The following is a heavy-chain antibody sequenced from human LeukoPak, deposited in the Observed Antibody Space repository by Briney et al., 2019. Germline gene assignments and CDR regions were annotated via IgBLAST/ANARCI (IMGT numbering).Heavy chain of an antibody. D-gene: IGHD3-3*01. V-gene: IGHV4-34*01. CDR1: GGSFSGYY. CDR3: ARTLDYDFWSGYD. CDR2: INHSGST. Sequence: SETLSLTCAVYGGSFSGYYWSWIRQPPGKGLEWIGEINHSGSTNYNPSLKSRVTISVDTSKNQFSLKLSSVTAADTAVYYCARTLDYDFWSGYDWGQVTLVTVSS. J-gene: IGHJ4*02.